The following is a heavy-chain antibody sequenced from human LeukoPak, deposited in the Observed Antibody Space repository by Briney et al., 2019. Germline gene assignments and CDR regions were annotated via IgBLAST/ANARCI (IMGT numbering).Heavy chain of an antibody. J-gene: IGHJ6*03. D-gene: IGHD3-22*01. CDR1: GLIVSSNY. V-gene: IGHV3-66*01. CDR2: FYRGGNT. CDR3: ARDKYYYDSSGTGGYYMDV. Sequence: GGSLRLSCAASGLIVSSNYMSWVRQAPGKGLEWVSLFYRGGNTYYADSVKGRFTISRDNSKNTLYLQMNSLRAEDTAVYYCARDKYYYDSSGTGGYYMDVWGKGTTVTISS.